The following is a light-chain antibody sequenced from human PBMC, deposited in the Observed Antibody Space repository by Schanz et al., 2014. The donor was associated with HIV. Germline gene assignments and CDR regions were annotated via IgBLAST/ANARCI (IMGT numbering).Light chain of an antibody. J-gene: IGKJ4*01. V-gene: IGKV3-20*01. CDR3: QHYGSSST. Sequence: EIVLTQSPGTLSLSPGERASLSCRASQSVSTNSLGWYQQKRGQVPRLLIYSASRRANGIPDRFSGSGSGTDFTLTISRLEPEDFAVYYCQHYGSSSTFGGGTKVEIK. CDR1: QSVSTNS. CDR2: SAS.